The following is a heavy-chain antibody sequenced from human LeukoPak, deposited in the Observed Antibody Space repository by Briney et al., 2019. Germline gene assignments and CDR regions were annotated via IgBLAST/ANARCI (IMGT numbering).Heavy chain of an antibody. V-gene: IGHV4-30-4*08. J-gene: IGHJ4*02. D-gene: IGHD2-21*02. CDR2: IYYSGST. CDR1: GGSISSGGYY. CDR3: ARVAYCGGDCYSEPIDY. Sequence: PSETLSLTCTVSGGSISSGGYYWSWIRQHPGKGLEWIGYIYYSGSTYYNPSLKSRVTISVDTSKNQFSLKLSSVTAADTAVYYCARVAYCGGDCYSEPIDYWGRGTLVTVSS.